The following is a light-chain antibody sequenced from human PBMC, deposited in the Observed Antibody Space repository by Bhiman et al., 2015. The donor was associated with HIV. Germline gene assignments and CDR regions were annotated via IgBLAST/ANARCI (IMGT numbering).Light chain of an antibody. CDR1: SSDVGGYNY. Sequence: QSALTQPASVSGSPGQSITISCTGSSSDVGGYNYVSWYQHHPGKAPKLMIFDVTKRPSGISNRFSGSKSGNTASLTISGLQAEDEADYFCCSYTSTTTHVFGTGTKVTVL. V-gene: IGLV2-14*03. CDR3: CSYTSTTTHV. CDR2: DVT. J-gene: IGLJ1*01.